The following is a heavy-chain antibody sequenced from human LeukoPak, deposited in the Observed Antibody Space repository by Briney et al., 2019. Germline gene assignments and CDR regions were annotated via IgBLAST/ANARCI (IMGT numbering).Heavy chain of an antibody. V-gene: IGHV5-10-1*01. D-gene: IGHD4-17*01. Sequence: GESLRISCKGSGYSFTSYWISWVRQMPGTGLEWMGRIDPSDSYTNYSPSFQGHVTISADKSISTAYLQWSSLKASDTAMYYCARLDYGVTNYYNGMDVWGQGTTVTVSS. CDR2: IDPSDSYT. CDR3: ARLDYGVTNYYNGMDV. CDR1: GYSFTSYW. J-gene: IGHJ6*02.